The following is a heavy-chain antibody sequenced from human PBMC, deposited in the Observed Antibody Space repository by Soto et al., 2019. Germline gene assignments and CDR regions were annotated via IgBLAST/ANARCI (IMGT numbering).Heavy chain of an antibody. D-gene: IGHD5-12*01. CDR2: IYYSGST. V-gene: IGHV4-59*01. CDR1: GGSISSYY. Sequence: KPSETLSLTCTVSGGSISSYYWSWIRQPPGKGLEWIGYIYYSGSTNYNPSLKSRVTISVDTSKNQFSLKLSSVTAADTAVYYCASYHSGYVGRNWFDPWGQGTLVTVPQ. CDR3: ASYHSGYVGRNWFDP. J-gene: IGHJ5*02.